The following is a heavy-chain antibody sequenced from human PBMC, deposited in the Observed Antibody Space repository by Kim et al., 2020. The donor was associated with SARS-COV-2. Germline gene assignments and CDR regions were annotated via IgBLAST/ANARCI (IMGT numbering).Heavy chain of an antibody. D-gene: IGHD6-6*01. V-gene: IGHV4-31*02. CDR2: IQGSGYT. CDR3: ARGEPISSDWFDP. Sequence: SETLSLTCTVSGGSVSSGDDHWSWLRQRPGKGLEWIGHIQGSGYTYYEPSLKSRVRMSVDTSKNQFSLRMTSVTAADTAVYFCARGEPISSDWFDPWGPG. J-gene: IGHJ5*02. CDR1: GGSVSSGDDH.